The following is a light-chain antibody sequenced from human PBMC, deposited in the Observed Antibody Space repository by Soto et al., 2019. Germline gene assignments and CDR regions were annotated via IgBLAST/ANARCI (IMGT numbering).Light chain of an antibody. V-gene: IGKV3-11*01. J-gene: IGKJ1*01. Sequence: EIVLTQSPATLSLSPWERATLSCRASQSVDNYLDWYQQKPGQAPRLLIYDASNRATGIPARFSASGSGTDLTLTISDVQPEDFALYYCHQRQSWPRTFGQGTKVDIK. CDR1: QSVDNY. CDR3: HQRQSWPRT. CDR2: DAS.